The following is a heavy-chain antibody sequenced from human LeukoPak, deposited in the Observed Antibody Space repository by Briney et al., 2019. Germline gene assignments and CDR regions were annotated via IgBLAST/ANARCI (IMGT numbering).Heavy chain of an antibody. CDR3: AGDSGYDSR. D-gene: IGHD5-12*01. CDR1: GFPFSSYW. V-gene: IGHV3-7*01. J-gene: IGHJ4*02. CDR2: IKQDGSEK. Sequence: GGSLRLSCVASGFPFSSYWMTWVRQAPGKGLEWVANIKQDGSEKYYVDSVKGRFTISRDNAKNSLYLQMNSLRAEDTAVYYCAGDSGYDSRWGQGTLVTVSS.